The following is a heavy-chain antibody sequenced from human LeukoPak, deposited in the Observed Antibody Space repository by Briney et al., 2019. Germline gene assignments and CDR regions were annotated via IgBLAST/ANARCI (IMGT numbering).Heavy chain of an antibody. CDR1: GGSISNYY. Sequence: SSETLSLTCTVSGGSISNYYWSWIRQPPGKGLEWIGYIYYSGSTNYNPSLKSRVTISVDTSKNQFSLKLSSVTAADTAVYYCARDPTRSGLDYWGQGTLVTVSS. CDR3: ARDPTRSGLDY. J-gene: IGHJ4*02. V-gene: IGHV4-59*01. CDR2: IYYSGST. D-gene: IGHD4-11*01.